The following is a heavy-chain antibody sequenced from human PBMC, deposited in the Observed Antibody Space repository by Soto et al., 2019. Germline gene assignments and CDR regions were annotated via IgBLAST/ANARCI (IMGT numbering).Heavy chain of an antibody. D-gene: IGHD4-17*01. J-gene: IGHJ3*02. CDR1: GFTFDDYA. CDR3: AKDIRSLPTDAFDI. CDR2: ISWNSGSI. Sequence: PVGSLRLSCAASGFTFDDYAMHWVRQAPGKGLEWVSGISWNSGSIGYADSVKGRFTISRDNAKNSLYLQMNSLRAEDTALYYCAKDIRSLPTDAFDIWGQGTMVTVSS. V-gene: IGHV3-9*01.